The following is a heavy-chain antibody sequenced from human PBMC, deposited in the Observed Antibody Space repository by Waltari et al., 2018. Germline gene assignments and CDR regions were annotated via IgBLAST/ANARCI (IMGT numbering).Heavy chain of an antibody. J-gene: IGHJ6*02. CDR1: GGTFSSYA. Sequence: QVQLVQSGAEVKKPGSSVKVSCKASGGTFSSYAISWVRQAPRQGLEWMGGIIPIFGTANYAQKFQGRVTITTDESTSTAYMELSSLRSEDTAVYYCASWQQLVEGYYYGMDVWGQGTTVTVSS. CDR2: IIPIFGTA. D-gene: IGHD6-13*01. V-gene: IGHV1-69*05. CDR3: ASWQQLVEGYYYGMDV.